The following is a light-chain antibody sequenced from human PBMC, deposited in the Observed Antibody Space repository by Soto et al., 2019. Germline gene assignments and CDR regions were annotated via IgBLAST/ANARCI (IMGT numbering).Light chain of an antibody. J-gene: IGLJ2*01. Sequence: QSVLTQPPSASRTPGQRVTISCSGSSSNIGRNAVNWYQQLPGAAPTLLIYSSYQRPSGVPDRFSGSKSGTSGSLAIRGLQSEDEAAYYCAVWDDSLNAVVFGGGTKLTVL. CDR3: AVWDDSLNAVV. CDR1: SSNIGRNA. V-gene: IGLV1-44*01. CDR2: SSY.